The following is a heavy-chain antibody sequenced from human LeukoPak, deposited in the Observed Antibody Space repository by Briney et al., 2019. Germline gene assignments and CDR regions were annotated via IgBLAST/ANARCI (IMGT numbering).Heavy chain of an antibody. CDR3: AKDRDYSAYYFDY. CDR2: IRYDGSNK. D-gene: IGHD4-11*01. CDR1: GFTFSSYG. V-gene: IGHV3-30*02. J-gene: IGHJ4*02. Sequence: GGSLRLSCAASGFTFSSYGMHWVRQAPGKGLEWVAFIRYDGSNKYYADSVKGRFTISRGNSKNTPYLQMNSLRAEDTAVYYCAKDRDYSAYYFDYWGQGTLVTVSS.